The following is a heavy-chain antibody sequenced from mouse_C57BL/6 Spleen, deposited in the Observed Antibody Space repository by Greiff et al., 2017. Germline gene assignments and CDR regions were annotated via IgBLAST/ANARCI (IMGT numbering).Heavy chain of an antibody. CDR3: ARSAQATGGDY. CDR2: ISSGSSTI. CDR1: GFTFSDYG. V-gene: IGHV5-17*01. Sequence: EVKVEESGGGLVKPGGSLKLSCAASGFTFSDYGMHWVRQAPEKGLEWVAYISSGSSTIYYADTVKGRFPISRDNAKNTLFLQMTSLRSEDTAMYYCARSAQATGGDYWGQGTSVTVSS. D-gene: IGHD3-2*02. J-gene: IGHJ4*01.